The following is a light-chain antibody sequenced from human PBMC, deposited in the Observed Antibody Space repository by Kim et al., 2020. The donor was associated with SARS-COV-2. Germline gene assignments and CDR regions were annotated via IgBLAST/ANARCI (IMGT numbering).Light chain of an antibody. J-gene: IGKJ2*01. Sequence: SASVGDGVTITCRASQSISSRLAWYQQKPGKAPKLLIYQASTLESGVPSTFSGSGSGTEFSLTISSPQPDDFATYYCQHYNSYPYTFGQGTKLEI. CDR2: QAS. CDR3: QHYNSYPYT. V-gene: IGKV1-5*01. CDR1: QSISSR.